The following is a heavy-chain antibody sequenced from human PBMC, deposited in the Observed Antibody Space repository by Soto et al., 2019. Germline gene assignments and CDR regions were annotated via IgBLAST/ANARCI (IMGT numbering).Heavy chain of an antibody. Sequence: VASVKVSCKASGSTFIDFYIYWLRQAPGQRPEWMGWINPNRGGTFYAQSFQGRVTFTRDTSTNAAYMELSRLTSDDTAMYYCARDNLEIRAFDLWGQGTMVTVSS. V-gene: IGHV1-2*02. CDR2: INPNRGGT. J-gene: IGHJ3*01. CDR3: ARDNLEIRAFDL. CDR1: GSTFIDFY. D-gene: IGHD1-7*01.